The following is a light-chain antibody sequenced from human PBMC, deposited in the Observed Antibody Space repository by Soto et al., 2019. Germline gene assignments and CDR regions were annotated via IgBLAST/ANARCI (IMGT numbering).Light chain of an antibody. J-gene: IGKJ1*01. Sequence: DIQMTQSPSTLAASVGDRVTITCRASQSISSWLAWYQQKPGKAPKLLIYAASTLQSGVPSRFSGSGSGTDFTLTISSLQSEDFAVYYCQQFNNWPLTFGQGTKVDI. CDR3: QQFNNWPLT. CDR1: QSISSW. V-gene: IGKV1-5*01. CDR2: AAS.